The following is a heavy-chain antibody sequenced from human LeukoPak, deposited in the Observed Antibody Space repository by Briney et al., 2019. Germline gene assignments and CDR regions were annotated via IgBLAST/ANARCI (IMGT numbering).Heavy chain of an antibody. CDR2: ISSSGTTK. Sequence: GGSLRLSCAASGFTFSSYEMNWVRQGPGKGLEWVSYISSSGTTKYYADSVRGRFTLSRDNAKKSLSLQMNSLRAEDTAIYYCARSNRDAFDMWGQGTVVTVSS. CDR1: GFTFSSYE. J-gene: IGHJ3*02. V-gene: IGHV3-48*03. CDR3: ARSNRDAFDM. D-gene: IGHD2/OR15-2a*01.